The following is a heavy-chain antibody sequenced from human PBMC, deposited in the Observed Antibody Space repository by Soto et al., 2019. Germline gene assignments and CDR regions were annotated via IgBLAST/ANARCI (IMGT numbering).Heavy chain of an antibody. V-gene: IGHV3-9*01. CDR3: AKDAYYYDSSGYYPGAFDI. Sequence: PVGSLRLSCAASGFTFGDYAMHWVRQAPGKGLEWVSGISWNSGSIGYADSVKGRFTISRDNAKNSLYLQMNSLRAEDTALYYCAKDAYYYDSSGYYPGAFDIWGQGTMVTVSS. CDR1: GFTFGDYA. J-gene: IGHJ3*02. CDR2: ISWNSGSI. D-gene: IGHD3-22*01.